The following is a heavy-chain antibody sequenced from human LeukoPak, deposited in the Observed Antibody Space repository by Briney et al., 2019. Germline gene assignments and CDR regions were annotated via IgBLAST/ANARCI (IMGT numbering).Heavy chain of an antibody. V-gene: IGHV1-69*06. CDR1: GGTFSSYA. Sequence: GASVKVSCKASGGTFSSYAISWVRQAPGQGLEWMGGIIPIFGTANYAQKFQGRVTITADKSTSTAYMELRSLRSDDTAVYYCARRTSRYSGSYSPIDYWGQGTLVTVSS. CDR2: IIPIFGTA. J-gene: IGHJ4*02. D-gene: IGHD1-26*01. CDR3: ARRTSRYSGSYSPIDY.